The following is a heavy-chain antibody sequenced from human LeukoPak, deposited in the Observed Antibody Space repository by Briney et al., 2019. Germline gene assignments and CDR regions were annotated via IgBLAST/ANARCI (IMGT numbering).Heavy chain of an antibody. CDR3: ARGRGVPAASFDY. D-gene: IGHD2-2*01. CDR1: GGSFSGYY. V-gene: IGHV4-34*01. Sequence: SETLSLTCAVYGGSFSGYYWSWIRQPPGKGLEWIGEINHSGSTNYNPSLKSRATISVDTSKNQFSLKLSSVTAADTAVYYCARGRGVPAASFDYWGQGTLVTVSS. J-gene: IGHJ4*02. CDR2: INHSGST.